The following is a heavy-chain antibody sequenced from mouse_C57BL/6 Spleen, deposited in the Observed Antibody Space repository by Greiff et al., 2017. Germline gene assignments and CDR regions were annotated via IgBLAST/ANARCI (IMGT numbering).Heavy chain of an antibody. CDR3: TTQGQLIDY. J-gene: IGHJ2*01. CDR1: GFNIKDDY. Sequence: VQLKESGAELVRPGASVKLSCTASGFNIKDDYMHWVKQRPEQGLEWIGWIDPENGDTEYASKFQGKATITADPSSNTAYLQLSSLTSEDTAVYYCTTQGQLIDYWGQGTTLTVSS. D-gene: IGHD3-2*02. V-gene: IGHV14-4*01. CDR2: IDPENGDT.